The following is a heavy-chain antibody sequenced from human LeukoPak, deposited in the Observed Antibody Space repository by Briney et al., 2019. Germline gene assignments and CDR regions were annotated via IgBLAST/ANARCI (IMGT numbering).Heavy chain of an antibody. D-gene: IGHD3-10*01. CDR3: ARALGSGSSFDY. Sequence: PSETLSLTCTVSGGSISSGDYYWSWIRQPPGKGLEWIGYIYYSGSTYYNPSLKGRVTISVDTSKNQFSLKLSSVTAADTAVYYCARALGSGSSFDYWGQGTLVTVSS. CDR1: GGSISSGDYY. V-gene: IGHV4-30-4*01. J-gene: IGHJ4*02. CDR2: IYYSGST.